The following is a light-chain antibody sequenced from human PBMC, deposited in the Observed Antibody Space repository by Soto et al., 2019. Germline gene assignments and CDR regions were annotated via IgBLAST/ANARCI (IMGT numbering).Light chain of an antibody. J-gene: IGKJ1*01. CDR3: QKYNSASWT. V-gene: IGKV1-39*01. CDR1: QSITSY. Sequence: DIQMTQSPSSLSASVGDRVTITCRASQSITSYLNWYQQKPGKAPKLLIYAASSSQSGVPSRFSGSGSGTDFTLTISSLQPEDFATYYCQKYNSASWTFGQGTKVDIK. CDR2: AAS.